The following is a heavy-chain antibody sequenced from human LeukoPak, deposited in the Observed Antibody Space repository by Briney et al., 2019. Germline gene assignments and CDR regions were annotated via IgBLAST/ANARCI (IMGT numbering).Heavy chain of an antibody. J-gene: IGHJ4*02. Sequence: PGGSLRLSCAASGFTFSSYAMSWVRQAPGKGLEWVSSISDSARTTYYADSVKGRFTISRDNSKNTVYLQTNSLRAEDTAIYYCAKRWSYIDYWGQGALVTVSS. D-gene: IGHD4-23*01. V-gene: IGHV3-23*01. CDR3: AKRWSYIDY. CDR2: ISDSARTT. CDR1: GFTFSSYA.